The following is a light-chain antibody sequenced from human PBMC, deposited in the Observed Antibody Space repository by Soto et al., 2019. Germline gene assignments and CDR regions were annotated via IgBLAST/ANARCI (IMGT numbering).Light chain of an antibody. J-gene: IGLJ2*01. CDR1: SSNIGSNT. CDR3: AAWDDSRNRV. V-gene: IGLV1-44*01. Sequence: QSVLTQPPSASGTPGQRVTISCSGSSSNIGSNTVNWYQQLPGTAPKLLIYSNNQRPSGVPDRFSGSKSGTSASLAISGLQSEDEADYYCAAWDDSRNRVFGGGTQLTVL. CDR2: SNN.